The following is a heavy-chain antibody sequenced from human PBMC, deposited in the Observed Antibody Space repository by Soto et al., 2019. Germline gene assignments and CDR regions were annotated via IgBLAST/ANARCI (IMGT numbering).Heavy chain of an antibody. J-gene: IGHJ3*02. CDR1: GDSISSYY. V-gene: IGHV4-59*01. Sequence: SETLSLTCTVSGDSISSYYWSWIRQPPGKGLEWIGYIYYSGSTNYNPSLKSRVTISVDTSKNQFSLKLSSVTAADTAVYYCARDFDSSGWYYRGAFDIWGQGTMVTVSS. CDR2: IYYSGST. CDR3: ARDFDSSGWYYRGAFDI. D-gene: IGHD6-19*01.